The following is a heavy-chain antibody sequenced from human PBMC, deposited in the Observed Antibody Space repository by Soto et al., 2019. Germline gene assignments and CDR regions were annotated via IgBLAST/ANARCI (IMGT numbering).Heavy chain of an antibody. J-gene: IGHJ4*02. V-gene: IGHV3-74*01. CDR3: TRVISGSSGLFDY. CDR2: ISPDGSTT. CDR1: GFTISNYW. D-gene: IGHD1-26*01. Sequence: GGSLRLSCVASGFTISNYWMHWVRQAPGKGLIWVSRISPDGSTTNYADSVKGRFTISRDNAKNTLYLQMDSLRAEDTALYYCTRVISGSSGLFDYWGQGTLVTVSS.